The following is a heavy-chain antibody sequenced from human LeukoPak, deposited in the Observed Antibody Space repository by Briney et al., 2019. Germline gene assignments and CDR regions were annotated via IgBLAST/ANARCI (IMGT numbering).Heavy chain of an antibody. CDR3: ASGWNYYYYYMDV. V-gene: IGHV3-53*05. D-gene: IGHD6-19*01. CDR2: IYSGGST. Sequence: GGSLRLSCAASGFTVSSNYMSWVRQALGKGLEWVSVIYSGGSTYYADSVKGRFTISRDNSKNTLYLQMNSLRAEDTAVYYCASGWNYYYYYMDVWGKGTTVTVSS. J-gene: IGHJ6*03. CDR1: GFTVSSNY.